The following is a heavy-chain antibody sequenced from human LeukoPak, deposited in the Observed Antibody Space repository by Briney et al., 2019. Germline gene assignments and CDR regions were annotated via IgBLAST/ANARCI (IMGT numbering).Heavy chain of an antibody. Sequence: GASVKVSCKASGYTFSTYGIGWVRQPPGPGLEWMGWISGNNNNTNYAQKFHGRVTLTADTSTSTDYIDLRSLASDATTVYYCVRNHYDSSGYHLWGQGTLVSVSS. CDR2: ISGNNNNT. V-gene: IGHV1-18*01. D-gene: IGHD3-22*01. CDR1: GYTFSTYG. J-gene: IGHJ4*02. CDR3: VRNHYDSSGYHL.